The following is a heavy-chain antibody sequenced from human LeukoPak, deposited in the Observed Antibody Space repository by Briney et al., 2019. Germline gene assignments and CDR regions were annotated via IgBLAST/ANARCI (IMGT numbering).Heavy chain of an antibody. CDR1: GYTFSSYG. CDR2: ISAYNGNT. CDR3: ARDLTYSGRYSPFDY. D-gene: IGHD1-26*01. Sequence: ASVNVSCKASGYTFSSYGISWVRQAPGQGLEWMGWISAYNGNTNYAQKLQGRVTMTTDTSTSTAYMELRSLRSDDSAVYYCARDLTYSGRYSPFDYWGQGTLVTVSS. J-gene: IGHJ4*02. V-gene: IGHV1-18*01.